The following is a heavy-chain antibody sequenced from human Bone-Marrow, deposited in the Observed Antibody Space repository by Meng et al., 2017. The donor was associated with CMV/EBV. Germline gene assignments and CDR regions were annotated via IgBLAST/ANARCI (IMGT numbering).Heavy chain of an antibody. Sequence: GESLKISCAASGFTFSSYWMSWVRQAPGKGLEWVANIKQDGSEKYYVDSVKGRFTISRDNAKNSLYLQMNSLRAEDTAVYYCARDGEWELRLDAFAIWGPGPMVTGSS. CDR2: IKQDGSEK. J-gene: IGHJ3*02. CDR1: GFTFSSYW. V-gene: IGHV3-7*01. CDR3: ARDGEWELRLDAFAI. D-gene: IGHD1-26*01.